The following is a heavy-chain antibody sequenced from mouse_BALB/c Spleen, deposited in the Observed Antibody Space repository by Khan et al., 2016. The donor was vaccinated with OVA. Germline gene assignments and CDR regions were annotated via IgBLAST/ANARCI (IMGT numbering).Heavy chain of an antibody. J-gene: IGHJ4*01. CDR1: GFNIKDTY. V-gene: IGHV14-3*02. CDR3: ARGRCTNAMDY. Sequence: EVQLQESGAELVKPGASVKLSCTASGFNIKDTYIHWVRQRPDQGLEWIGMIDPANGNTKYDTKFQGKATITADTYSNTAYLHLSSLTSEDTAVCDCARGRCTNAMDYWGQVTTITVSS. CDR2: IDPANGNT.